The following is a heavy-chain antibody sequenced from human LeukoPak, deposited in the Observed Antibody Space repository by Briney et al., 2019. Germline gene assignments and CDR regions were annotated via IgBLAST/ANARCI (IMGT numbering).Heavy chain of an antibody. J-gene: IGHJ4*02. CDR1: GYSFTSYW. D-gene: IGHD5-24*01. CDR2: IYPSDSDT. CDR3: ARHMAGDGYGLFDH. Sequence: GESLKISCKGSGYSFTSYWIGWVRQMPGKGLEWMGVIYPSDSDTRYSPPFQGQVTISADKSTSTAYLQWSSLKASDTAIYYCARHMAGDGYGLFDHWGQGTLVTVSS. V-gene: IGHV5-51*01.